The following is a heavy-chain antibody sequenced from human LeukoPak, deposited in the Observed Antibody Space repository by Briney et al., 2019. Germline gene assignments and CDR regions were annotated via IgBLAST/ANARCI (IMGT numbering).Heavy chain of an antibody. CDR2: ISSSGSTI. CDR1: GFTFSDYY. Sequence: PGGSLRLSCAASGFTFSDYYMSWIRQAPGKGLEWASYISSSGSTIYYADSVKGRFTISRDNAKNSLYLQMNSLRAEDTAVYYCANRSPFLIAAAGDVWGKGTTVTVSS. D-gene: IGHD6-13*01. CDR3: ANRSPFLIAAAGDV. V-gene: IGHV3-11*04. J-gene: IGHJ6*04.